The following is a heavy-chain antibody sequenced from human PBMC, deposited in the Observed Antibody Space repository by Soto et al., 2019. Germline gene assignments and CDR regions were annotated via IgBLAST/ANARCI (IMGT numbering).Heavy chain of an antibody. CDR1: GFTFSSYG. V-gene: IGHV3-30*18. D-gene: IGHD2-8*01. Sequence: QVQLVESGGGVVQPGRSLRLSCAASGFTFSSYGMHWVRQAPGKGLEWVAVISYDGSTKYYADSVKGRFTISRDNSKNTLYLQMNSLRAEDTAVYYCAKAGLVYASRYWYFDLWGRGTLVTVSS. CDR2: ISYDGSTK. CDR3: AKAGLVYASRYWYFDL. J-gene: IGHJ2*01.